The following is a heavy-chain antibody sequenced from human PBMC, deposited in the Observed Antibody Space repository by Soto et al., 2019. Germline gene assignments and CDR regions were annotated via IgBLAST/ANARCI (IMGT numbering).Heavy chain of an antibody. CDR1: GFTFSSYG. CDR3: AKDLDWDTAMVSYYGMDV. Sequence: PGGSLRLSCAASGFTFSSYGMHWVRQAPGKGLEWVAVISYDGSNKYYADSVKGRFTISRDNSKNTLYLQMNSLRAEDTAVYYCAKDLDWDTAMVSYYGMDVWGQGTTVTVSS. J-gene: IGHJ6*02. D-gene: IGHD5-18*01. CDR2: ISYDGSNK. V-gene: IGHV3-30*18.